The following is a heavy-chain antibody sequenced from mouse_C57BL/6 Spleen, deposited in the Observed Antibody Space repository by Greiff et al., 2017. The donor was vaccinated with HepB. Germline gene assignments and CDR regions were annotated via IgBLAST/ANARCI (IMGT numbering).Heavy chain of an antibody. Sequence: EVQGVESGGGLVQPGGSLSLSCAASGFTFTDYYMSWVRQPPGKALEWLGFIRNKANGYTTEYSASVKGRFTISRDNSQSILYLQMNALRAEDSSTYYCGGYDYGSSPFAYWGQGTLVTVSS. CDR1: GFTFTDYY. D-gene: IGHD1-1*01. CDR2: IRNKANGYTT. V-gene: IGHV7-3*01. J-gene: IGHJ3*01. CDR3: GGYDYGSSPFAY.